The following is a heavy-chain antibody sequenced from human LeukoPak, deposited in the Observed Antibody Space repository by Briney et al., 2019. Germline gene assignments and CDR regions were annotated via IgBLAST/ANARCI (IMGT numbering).Heavy chain of an antibody. J-gene: IGHJ5*02. D-gene: IGHD6-13*01. CDR1: GGSFSGYY. V-gene: IGHV4-34*01. CDR3: ARAHSSSWYWFDP. CDR2: INHSGST. Sequence: SETLSLTCAVYGGSFSGYYWSWIRQPPGKGLEWIGEINHSGSTNYNPSLKSRVTISVDTSKNQFSLKLSSVTAADTAVYYCARAHSSSWYWFDPWGQGTLVTVSS.